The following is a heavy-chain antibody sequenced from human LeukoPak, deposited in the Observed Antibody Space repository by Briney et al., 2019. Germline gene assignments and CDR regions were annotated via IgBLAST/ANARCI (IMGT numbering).Heavy chain of an antibody. CDR3: ATQRGSYLWGTDFDY. V-gene: IGHV1-2*02. D-gene: IGHD3-16*01. Sequence: ASVKVSCKASGYTFTGCYMHWVRQAPGQGLEWIGWINPNSGDTKYAQKFQGRVTMTRDTSISTAYMELSRLRSDDTAVYYCATQRGSYLWGTDFDYWGQGTLVTVSS. CDR1: GYTFTGCY. J-gene: IGHJ4*02. CDR2: INPNSGDT.